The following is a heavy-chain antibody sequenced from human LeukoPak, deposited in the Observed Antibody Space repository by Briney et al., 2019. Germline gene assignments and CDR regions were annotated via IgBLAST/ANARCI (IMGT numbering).Heavy chain of an antibody. CDR1: GFTFSSFW. D-gene: IGHD3-22*01. J-gene: IGHJ3*02. Sequence: GGSLRLSCAASGFTFSSFWMHWVRQAPGKGLVCVSRINSDGSSTSYADSVKGRFTISRGNAKSTLYLQMSSLRAEDTAVYYCVRGRYHYDSEAAFDIWGQGTMVTVSS. V-gene: IGHV3-74*01. CDR2: INSDGSST. CDR3: VRGRYHYDSEAAFDI.